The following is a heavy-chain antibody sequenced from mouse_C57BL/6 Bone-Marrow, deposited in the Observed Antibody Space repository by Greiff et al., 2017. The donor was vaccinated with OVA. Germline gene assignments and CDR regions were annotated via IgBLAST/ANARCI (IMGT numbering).Heavy chain of an antibody. CDR2: INPYNGGT. Sequence: EVQLQQSGPVLVQPGASVKMSCKASGYTFTDYYMNWVKQSHGKSLEWIGVINPYNGGTSYNQKFKGKATLTVDKSSSTAYMELNSLTSEDSAVYYCAVYYGNSPFAYWGQGTLVTVSA. CDR1: GYTFTDYY. V-gene: IGHV1-19*01. CDR3: AVYYGNSPFAY. D-gene: IGHD2-1*01. J-gene: IGHJ3*01.